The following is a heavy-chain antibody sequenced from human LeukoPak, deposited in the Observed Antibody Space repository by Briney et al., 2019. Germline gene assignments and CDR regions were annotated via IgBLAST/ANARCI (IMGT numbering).Heavy chain of an antibody. CDR1: GFTFSSYG. J-gene: IGHJ3*02. Sequence: HPGGSLRLSCAASGFTFSSYGMSWVRQAPGKGLEWVSAISGSGGSTYYADSVKGRFTISRDNSKNTLYLQMNSLRAEDTAVYYCANQGWLRGDDAFDIWGQGTMVTVSS. CDR2: ISGSGGST. D-gene: IGHD5-12*01. CDR3: ANQGWLRGDDAFDI. V-gene: IGHV3-23*01.